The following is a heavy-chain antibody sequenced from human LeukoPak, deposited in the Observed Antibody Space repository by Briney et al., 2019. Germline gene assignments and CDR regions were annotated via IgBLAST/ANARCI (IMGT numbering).Heavy chain of an antibody. D-gene: IGHD3-10*01. CDR3: ARSPGDRTYFDY. Sequence: GGSLRLSCAASGFTVSSNYMSWVRQAPGKGLEWVSVIYSGGSTYYADSVKGRFAISRDNSKNTLYLQMYSLRAEDTAVYYSARSPGDRTYFDYWGQGTLVTVSS. CDR1: GFTVSSNY. CDR2: IYSGGST. V-gene: IGHV3-53*01. J-gene: IGHJ4*02.